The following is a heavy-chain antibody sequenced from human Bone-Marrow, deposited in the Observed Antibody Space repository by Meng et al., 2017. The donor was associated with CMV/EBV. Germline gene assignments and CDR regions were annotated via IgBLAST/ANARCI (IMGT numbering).Heavy chain of an antibody. Sequence: SLKISCAASGFTFDDYAMHWVRQAPGKGLEWVSGISWNSGNIGYADYVKGRFTISRDNAKNSLYLQMNSLRTEDTALYFCAKGNFWSGYSNYYFDYWGQGTLVTVSS. CDR2: ISWNSGNI. J-gene: IGHJ4*02. V-gene: IGHV3-9*01. CDR1: GFTFDDYA. D-gene: IGHD3-3*01. CDR3: AKGNFWSGYSNYYFDY.